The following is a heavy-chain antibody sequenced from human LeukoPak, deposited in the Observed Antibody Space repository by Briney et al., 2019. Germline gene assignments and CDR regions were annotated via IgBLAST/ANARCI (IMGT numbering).Heavy chain of an antibody. CDR1: GGSISSSNW. D-gene: IGHD2-21*01. Sequence: TPSGTLSLTCAVSGGSISSSNWWSWVRQPPGKGLEWIGEIYHSGSTNYNPSLKSRVTISVDTSKNQFSLKLSSVTAADTAVYYCARLRNSDDAFDIWGQGTMVTVSS. CDR2: IYHSGST. V-gene: IGHV4-4*02. J-gene: IGHJ3*02. CDR3: ARLRNSDDAFDI.